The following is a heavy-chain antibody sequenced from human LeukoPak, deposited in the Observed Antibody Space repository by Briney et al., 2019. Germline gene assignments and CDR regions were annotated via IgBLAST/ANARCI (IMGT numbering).Heavy chain of an antibody. CDR2: ISSSGSTI. J-gene: IGHJ4*02. CDR1: GFTFSDYY. V-gene: IGHV3-11*04. CDR3: ARDPHSGSYFFDY. Sequence: GGSLRLSCAASGFTFSDYYMSWIRQAPGKGLEWVSYISSSGSTIYYADSVKGRFTISRDNSKNTLYLQMNSLRAEDTAVYYCARDPHSGSYFFDYWGQGTLVTVSS. D-gene: IGHD1-26*01.